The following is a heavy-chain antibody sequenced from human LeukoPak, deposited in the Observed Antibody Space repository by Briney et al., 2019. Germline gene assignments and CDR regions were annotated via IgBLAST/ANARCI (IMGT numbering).Heavy chain of an antibody. CDR2: ISYDGSNK. J-gene: IGHJ6*02. CDR1: RFTFNTFG. Sequence: GGSLRLSCAASRFTFNTFGMHWVRQAPGKGLEWVAVISYDGSNKYYADSVKGRFTISRDNSKNTLYLQMNSLRAEDTAVYYCAKVEIWFGDHYGMDVWGQGTTVTVSS. V-gene: IGHV3-30*18. CDR3: AKVEIWFGDHYGMDV. D-gene: IGHD3-10*01.